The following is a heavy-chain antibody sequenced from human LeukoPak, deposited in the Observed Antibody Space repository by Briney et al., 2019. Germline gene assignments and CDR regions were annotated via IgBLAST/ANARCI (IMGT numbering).Heavy chain of an antibody. V-gene: IGHV5-10-1*01. Sequence: GESLKISCKGSGYSFTGYWISWVRQMPGKGLEWMGRIDPSDSYTNYSPSFQGHVTISADKSISTAYLQWSSLKASDTAMYYCARHFGSSDAFDIWGQGTMVTVSS. D-gene: IGHD6-6*01. J-gene: IGHJ3*02. CDR2: IDPSDSYT. CDR3: ARHFGSSDAFDI. CDR1: GYSFTGYW.